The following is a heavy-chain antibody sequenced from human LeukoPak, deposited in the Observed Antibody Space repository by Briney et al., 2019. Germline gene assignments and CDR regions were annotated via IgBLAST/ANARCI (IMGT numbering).Heavy chain of an antibody. CDR2: INHSGST. Sequence: ASETLSLTCAVSGYSISSGYYWGWIRQPPGKGLEWIGEINHSGSTNYNPSLKSRVTISVDTSKNQFSLKLSSVTAADTAVYYCARGPIERSSGWPRDYYYYYYMDVWGKGTTVTVSS. CDR3: ARGPIERSSGWPRDYYYYYYMDV. V-gene: IGHV4-38-2*01. CDR1: GYSISSGYY. D-gene: IGHD6-19*01. J-gene: IGHJ6*03.